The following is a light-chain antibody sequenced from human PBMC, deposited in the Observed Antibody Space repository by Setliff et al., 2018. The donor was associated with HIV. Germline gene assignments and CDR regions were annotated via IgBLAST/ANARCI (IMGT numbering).Light chain of an antibody. Sequence: QSVLTQPRSVSGSPGQSVATSCTGTSSDVGAYNYVSWYQQHPGKAPKLMIYDVTNRPSGVPDRFSGSKSGNTASLTISGLQADDEADYYCWSYAGSSWVFGTGTKVTVL. V-gene: IGLV2-11*01. CDR3: WSYAGSSWV. CDR2: DVT. J-gene: IGLJ1*01. CDR1: SSDVGAYNY.